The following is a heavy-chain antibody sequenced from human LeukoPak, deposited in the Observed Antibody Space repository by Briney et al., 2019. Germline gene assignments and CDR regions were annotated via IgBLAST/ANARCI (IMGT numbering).Heavy chain of an antibody. J-gene: IGHJ4*02. CDR1: GFTFSDYA. V-gene: IGHV3-23*01. CDR3: AKDGSWSCTD. CDR2: ITGAGDQT. D-gene: IGHD2-8*02. Sequence: PGGSLRLSCVASGFTFSDYAMAWVRQAPGKGLEWVSAITGAGDQTYYAGSVRGRFSISRDNSKGSLYLQMNSLRADDTAVYYCAKDGSWSCTDWGQGTLVRVSS.